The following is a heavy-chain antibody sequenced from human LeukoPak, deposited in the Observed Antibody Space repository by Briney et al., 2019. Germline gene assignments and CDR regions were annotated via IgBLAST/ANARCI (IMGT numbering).Heavy chain of an antibody. CDR2: ISYDGSNK. Sequence: PGGSLRLSCAASGFSFSSYGMHWVRQAPGKGLEWVALISYDGSNKYYADSVKGRFTISRDNSKNTLYLQMNSLRAEDTAVYFCSSGSRISYNYFDYWGPGTLVTVSS. V-gene: IGHV3-30*03. D-gene: IGHD2-15*01. CDR3: SSGSRISYNYFDY. CDR1: GFSFSSYG. J-gene: IGHJ4*02.